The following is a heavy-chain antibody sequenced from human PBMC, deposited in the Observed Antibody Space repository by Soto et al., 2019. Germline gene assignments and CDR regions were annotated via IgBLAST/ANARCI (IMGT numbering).Heavy chain of an antibody. CDR3: ARLNPIYCSGRSCLKYYYYGMDV. V-gene: IGHV5-51*01. J-gene: IGHJ6*02. D-gene: IGHD2-15*01. Sequence: GESLKISCKGSGYSFANYWIGWVRQMPGKGLEWMGIIYPDDSDTRYRPSVEGQVTISADKSTSTAYLHLSSVKASDTAMYFCARLNPIYCSGRSCLKYYYYGMDVWGQGTTVTVSS. CDR1: GYSFANYW. CDR2: IYPDDSDT.